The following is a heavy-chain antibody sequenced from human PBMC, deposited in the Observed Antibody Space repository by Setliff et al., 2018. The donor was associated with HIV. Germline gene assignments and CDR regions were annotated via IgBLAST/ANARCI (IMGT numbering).Heavy chain of an antibody. CDR2: IIPIFGTT. Sequence: SVKVSCKASGGTFSRYTISWVRQAPGQGLEWMGGIIPIFGTTNYAQRFQDRVSITADASTSTAYMELSSLRSEDTAMYFCARDNYYDTSGAIGYWGQGTMVTVSS. CDR3: ARDNYYDTSGAIGY. J-gene: IGHJ4*02. CDR1: GGTFSRYT. V-gene: IGHV1-69*13. D-gene: IGHD3-22*01.